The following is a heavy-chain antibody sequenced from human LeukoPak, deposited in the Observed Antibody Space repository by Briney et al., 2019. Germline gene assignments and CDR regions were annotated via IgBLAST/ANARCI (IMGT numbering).Heavy chain of an antibody. J-gene: IGHJ4*02. D-gene: IGHD4-23*01. V-gene: IGHV3-30*04. CDR1: GFTFTTYS. CDR2: ISNDENIK. CDR3: ARQLPSKRDFDY. Sequence: GGSLRLSCAASGFTFTTYSMHWVRQAPGKGLEWVAFISNDENIKFYADAVEGRLTISRDNSKNTLYLQVNSLRPEDTAVYYCARQLPSKRDFDYWGQGTRVTVSS.